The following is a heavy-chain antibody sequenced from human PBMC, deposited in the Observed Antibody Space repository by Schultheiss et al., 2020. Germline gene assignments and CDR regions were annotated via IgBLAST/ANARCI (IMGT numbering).Heavy chain of an antibody. V-gene: IGHV4-31*03. CDR3: ARTKPDYGDVYYYGMDV. CDR1: GGSISSGGYY. Sequence: SATMSLTCTVSGGSISSGGYYWSWIRQHPGKGLEWIGYIYYSGSTYYNPSLKSRVTISVDTSKNQFSLKLSSVTAADTAVYYCARTKPDYGDVYYYGMDVWGQGTTVTVAS. J-gene: IGHJ6*02. CDR2: IYYSGST. D-gene: IGHD4-17*01.